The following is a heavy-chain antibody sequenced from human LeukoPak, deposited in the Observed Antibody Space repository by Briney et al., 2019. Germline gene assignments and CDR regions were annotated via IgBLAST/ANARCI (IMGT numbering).Heavy chain of an antibody. V-gene: IGHV4-34*01. D-gene: IGHD2-8*02. CDR2: INHGGST. CDR1: GGSFSGYY. Sequence: SETLSLTCAVYGGSFSGYYWSWIRQPPGKGLEWIGEINHGGSTNYNPSLKSRVTISVDTCTHTFSLKLSSVTVADTAVYYCNRGAGHCTGGVWHIWFDPWGQGTLVTVSS. J-gene: IGHJ5*02. CDR3: NRGAGHCTGGVWHIWFDP.